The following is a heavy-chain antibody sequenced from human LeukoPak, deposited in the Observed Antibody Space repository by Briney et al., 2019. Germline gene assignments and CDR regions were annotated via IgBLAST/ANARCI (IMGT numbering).Heavy chain of an antibody. V-gene: IGHV4-59*01. D-gene: IGHD3-16*01. J-gene: IGHJ4*02. CDR3: ARAAAYDATKIDY. Sequence: SETLSLTCTVSGGSISSYYWSWIRQPPGKGLEWIGYIYYSGSTNYNPSLKSRVTISVDTSKNQFSLKLSSVTAADTAVYYCARAAAYDATKIDYWGQGTLVTVSS. CDR2: IYYSGST. CDR1: GGSISSYY.